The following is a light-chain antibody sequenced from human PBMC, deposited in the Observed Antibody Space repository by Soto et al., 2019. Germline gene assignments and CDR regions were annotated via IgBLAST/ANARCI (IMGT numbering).Light chain of an antibody. V-gene: IGKV3-20*01. Sequence: ELVLTQSPGTLSLSPGERATLSCRASQSVSSSYLAWYQQKPGQAPRLLIYGASSRATGIPDRFSGSGSGADFTLTISRLEPEDFAVYYCQQYGSSGWTFGQGAKVESK. CDR1: QSVSSSY. J-gene: IGKJ1*01. CDR2: GAS. CDR3: QQYGSSGWT.